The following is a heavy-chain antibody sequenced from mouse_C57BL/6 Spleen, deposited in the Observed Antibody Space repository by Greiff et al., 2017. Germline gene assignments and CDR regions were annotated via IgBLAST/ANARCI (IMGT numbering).Heavy chain of an antibody. CDR3: ARQGDSSGFFDY. J-gene: IGHJ2*01. V-gene: IGHV5-6*02. CDR2: ISSGGSYT. D-gene: IGHD3-2*02. Sequence: DVKLQESGGDLVKPGGSLKLSCAASGFTFSSYGMSWVRQTPDKRLEWVATISSGGSYTYYPDSVKGRFTISRDNAKNTLYLQMSSLKSEDTAMYYCARQGDSSGFFDYWGQGTTLTVSS. CDR1: GFTFSSYG.